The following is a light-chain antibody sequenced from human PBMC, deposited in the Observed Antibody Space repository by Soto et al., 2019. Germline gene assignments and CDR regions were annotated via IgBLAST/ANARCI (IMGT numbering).Light chain of an antibody. CDR1: QSFSSY. CDR3: QHSTNWPRR. J-gene: IGKJ1*01. Sequence: EFGLTQSPGTLSLSPGERATLSCGASQSFSSYLAWYQQKPCQAPRLLIYDASNRATGIPARFSGSGSGTEFTLTLNNLKSEDFALYYSQHSTNWPRRSGQGTKVDI. V-gene: IGKV3-11*01. CDR2: DAS.